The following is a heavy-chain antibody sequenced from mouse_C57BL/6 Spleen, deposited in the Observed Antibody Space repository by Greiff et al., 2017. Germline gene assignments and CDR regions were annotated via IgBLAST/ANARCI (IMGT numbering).Heavy chain of an antibody. V-gene: IGHV1-15*01. J-gene: IGHJ3*01. CDR2: IDPETGGT. Sequence: VQVVESGAELVRPGASVTLSCKASGYTFTDYEMHWVKQTPVHGLEWIGAIDPETGGTAYNQKFKGKAILTADKSSSTAYMELRSLTSEDSAVYYCTRGYYWFAYWGQGTLVTVSA. CDR3: TRGYYWFAY. D-gene: IGHD2-3*01. CDR1: GYTFTDYE.